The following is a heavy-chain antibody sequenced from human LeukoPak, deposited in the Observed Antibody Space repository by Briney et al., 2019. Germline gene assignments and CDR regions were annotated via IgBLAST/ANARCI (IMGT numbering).Heavy chain of an antibody. D-gene: IGHD5-12*01. J-gene: IGHJ2*01. CDR3: ARRIGGFYFDL. V-gene: IGHV5-51*01. Sequence: GESLKIPCKASGYRFTSYWIGWVRQMPGKGLEWMGIMYPGDSETRYSPSFQGQVTISADKSISTAYLQWSSLKASDTAMYYCARRIGGFYFDLWGRGTLVTVSS. CDR1: GYRFTSYW. CDR2: MYPGDSET.